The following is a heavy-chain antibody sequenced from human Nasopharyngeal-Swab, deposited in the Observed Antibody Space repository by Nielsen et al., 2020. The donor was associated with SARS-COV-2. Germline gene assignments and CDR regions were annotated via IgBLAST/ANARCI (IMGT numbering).Heavy chain of an antibody. D-gene: IGHD6-19*01. V-gene: IGHV1-46*01. CDR3: AGEGSGEKKFDF. J-gene: IGHJ4*02. Sequence: WLRQAHGQGLEWMAYISSSGTSTNYAPNIQGRVTMTRDTATSTIYMELSSLTSEDTAVYYCAGEGSGEKKFDFWGQGTLVTVSS. CDR2: ISSSGTST.